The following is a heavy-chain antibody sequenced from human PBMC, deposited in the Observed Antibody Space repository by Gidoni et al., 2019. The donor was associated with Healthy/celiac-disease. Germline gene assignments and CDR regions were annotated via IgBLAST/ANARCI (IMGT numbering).Heavy chain of an antibody. CDR2: IYTSGST. D-gene: IGHD1-26*01. J-gene: IGHJ3*02. V-gene: IGHV4-4*07. CDR1: GGSISSYY. Sequence: QVQLQASGPGLVKPSETLSLTCPVSGGSISSYYWSWIRQPAGKGLEWIGRIYTSGSTNYNPYLKSRVTMSVDTSKNQFSLKLSSVTAADTAVYYCASAISWEPYAFDIWGQGTMVTVSS. CDR3: ASAISWEPYAFDI.